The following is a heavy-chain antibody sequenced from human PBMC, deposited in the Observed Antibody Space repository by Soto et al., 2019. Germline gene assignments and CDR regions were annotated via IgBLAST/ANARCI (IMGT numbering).Heavy chain of an antibody. J-gene: IGHJ6*01. CDR2: ISYDGSNK. D-gene: IGHD6-13*01. V-gene: IGHV3-30-3*01. CDR3: ARGGKSSSWYFIPKYYYGMDV. CDR1: GFTFSSYA. Sequence: QVQLVESGGGVVQPGRSLRLSCAASGFTFSSYAMHWVRQAPGKGLEWVAVISYDGSNKYYADSVKGRFTISRDNSKNTLYLQMNSLRAEDTAVYYCARGGKSSSWYFIPKYYYGMDVW.